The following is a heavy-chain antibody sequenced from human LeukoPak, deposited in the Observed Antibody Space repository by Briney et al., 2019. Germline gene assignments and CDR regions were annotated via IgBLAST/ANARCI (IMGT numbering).Heavy chain of an antibody. D-gene: IGHD2-2*01. CDR3: ARGPRDTQYQVFDY. V-gene: IGHV3-7*01. CDR2: IKEDGSEE. J-gene: IGHJ4*02. CDR1: GFTFSSYG. Sequence: GGSLRLSCAASGFTFSSYGMHWVRQAPGKGLEWVANIKEDGSEEYYLDSVKGRFTISRDNAKSSLYLQMSSLRDEDTAVYYCARGPRDTQYQVFDYWGQGTLVTVSS.